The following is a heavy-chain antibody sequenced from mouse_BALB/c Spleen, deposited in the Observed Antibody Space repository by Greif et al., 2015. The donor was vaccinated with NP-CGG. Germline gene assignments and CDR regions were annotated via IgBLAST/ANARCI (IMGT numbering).Heavy chain of an antibody. CDR2: ILPGSGST. J-gene: IGHJ2*01. D-gene: IGHD1-2*01. Sequence: VQLVESGAELMKPGASVKISCKATGYTFSSYWIEWVKQRPGHGLEWIGEILPGSGSTNYNEKFKGKATFTADTSSNTAYMQLSSLTSEDSAVYYCARGALLRLRYFDYWGQGTTLTVSS. CDR1: GYTFSSYW. V-gene: IGHV1-9*01. CDR3: ARGALLRLRYFDY.